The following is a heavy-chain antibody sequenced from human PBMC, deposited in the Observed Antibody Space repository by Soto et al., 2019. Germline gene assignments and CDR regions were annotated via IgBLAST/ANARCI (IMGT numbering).Heavy chain of an antibody. D-gene: IGHD2-15*01. V-gene: IGHV1-69*13. J-gene: IGHJ4*02. Sequence: SVKVSCKASGGTFSSYAISWVRQAPGPGLEWMGGIIPIFGTANYAQKFQGRVTITADESTGTAYMELSSLRSEDTAVYYCARGRYCSGGSCYGFLGYWGQGTLVTVSS. CDR1: GGTFSSYA. CDR3: ARGRYCSGGSCYGFLGY. CDR2: IIPIFGTA.